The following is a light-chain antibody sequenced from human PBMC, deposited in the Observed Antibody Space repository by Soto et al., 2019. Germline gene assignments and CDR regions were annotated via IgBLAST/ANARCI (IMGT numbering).Light chain of an antibody. Sequence: EIVLTQSPGTLSLSPGERATLSCRASQSVTSNYLAWYQQKPGQAPRLLIYGASSRATGIPDRFSGSGSGTEFTLTISSLQSEDFALYYCQQYNDWPTFGQGTKVDIK. CDR1: QSVTSNY. V-gene: IGKV3-20*01. CDR3: QQYNDWPT. J-gene: IGKJ1*01. CDR2: GAS.